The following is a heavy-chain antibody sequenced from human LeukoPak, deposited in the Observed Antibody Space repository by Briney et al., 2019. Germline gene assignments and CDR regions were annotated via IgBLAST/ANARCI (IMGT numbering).Heavy chain of an antibody. D-gene: IGHD3-9*01. Sequence: SETLSLTCTVSGGSISSGGYYWSWIRQHPGKGLEWIGYIYYSGSTYYNPSLKSRVTISVDTSKNQFSLKLSSVTAADMAVYYCARKYDILTGPLDYWGQGTLVTVSS. CDR2: IYYSGST. V-gene: IGHV4-31*03. CDR1: GGSISSGGYY. J-gene: IGHJ4*02. CDR3: ARKYDILTGPLDY.